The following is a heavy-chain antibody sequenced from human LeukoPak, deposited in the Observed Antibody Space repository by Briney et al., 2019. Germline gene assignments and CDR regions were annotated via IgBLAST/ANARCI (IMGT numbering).Heavy chain of an antibody. CDR1: GGTFSSYA. CDR3: ARNYDFWSGYFDY. V-gene: IGHV1-69*13. J-gene: IGHJ4*02. D-gene: IGHD3-3*01. CDR2: IIPIFGTA. Sequence: SVKVSFKASGGTFSSYAISWVRQAPGQGLEWMGGIIPIFGTANYAQKFQGRVTITADESTSTAYMELSSLRPEDTAVYYCARNYDFWSGYFDYWGQGTLVTVSS.